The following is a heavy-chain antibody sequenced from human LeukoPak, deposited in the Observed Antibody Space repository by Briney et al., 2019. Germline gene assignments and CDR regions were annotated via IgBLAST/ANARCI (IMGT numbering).Heavy chain of an antibody. CDR1: GFTFSSYA. J-gene: IGHJ4*02. CDR2: ISGSGGST. D-gene: IGHD2-2*01. CDR3: AMTGSICSSTSCSLDY. V-gene: IGHV3-23*01. Sequence: PGGSLRLSCAASGFTFSSYAMSWVRQAPGKGLEWVSAISGSGGSTYYADSVKGRFTISRDNAKNSLYLQMNSLRAADTAVYYCAMTGSICSSTSCSLDYWGQGTLVTVSS.